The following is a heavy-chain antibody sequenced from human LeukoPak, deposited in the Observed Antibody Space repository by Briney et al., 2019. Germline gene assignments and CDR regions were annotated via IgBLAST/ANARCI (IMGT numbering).Heavy chain of an antibody. V-gene: IGHV1-46*01. Sequence: GASVKVSCKASGYTFTSCYMHWVRQAPGQGLEWMGIINPSGGSTSYAQKFQGRVTMTRDTSTSTVYMELSSLRSEDTAVYYCARDLRRGLRSGWYDYWGQGTLVTVSS. CDR1: GYTFTSCY. CDR2: INPSGGST. D-gene: IGHD6-19*01. J-gene: IGHJ4*02. CDR3: ARDLRRGLRSGWYDY.